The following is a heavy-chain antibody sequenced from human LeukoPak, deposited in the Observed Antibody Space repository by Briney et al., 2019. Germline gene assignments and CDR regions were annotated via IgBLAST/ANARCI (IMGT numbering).Heavy chain of an antibody. CDR2: IINNGGST. D-gene: IGHD4-17*01. CDR3: AKDIHGDYGGLDY. CDR1: GFTFSSYA. Sequence: GGALRLSCAASGFTFSSYARNWVRQAPGKGLELVSTIINNGGSTYYADSVKGRFTSSRDNSKHTLYLQMNSLRVGDRAVYYCAKDIHGDYGGLDYWGQGTVVIVSS. J-gene: IGHJ4*02. V-gene: IGHV3-23*01.